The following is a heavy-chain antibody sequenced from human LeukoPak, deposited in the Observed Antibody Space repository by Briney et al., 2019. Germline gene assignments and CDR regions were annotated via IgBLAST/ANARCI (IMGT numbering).Heavy chain of an antibody. V-gene: IGHV1-69*01. J-gene: IGHJ4*02. Sequence: SVKVSCKASGGTFSSYAISWVRQAPGQGLEWMGGIIPIFGTANYAQKFQGRVTITADESTSTAYMELSSLRSADTAVYYCARGGSPSIAAAGTVLQTFDYWGQGTLVTVSS. CDR3: ARGGSPSIAAAGTVLQTFDY. CDR2: IIPIFGTA. CDR1: GGTFSSYA. D-gene: IGHD6-13*01.